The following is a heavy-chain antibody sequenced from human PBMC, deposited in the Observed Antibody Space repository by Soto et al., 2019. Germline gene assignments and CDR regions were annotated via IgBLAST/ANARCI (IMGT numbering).Heavy chain of an antibody. CDR3: ARYYCTSTTCYYFDY. Sequence: SETLSPTSTVSGGPISNSYWSWIRQPPGKGLEWIGYIYYSGSSNYNPSLKSRVTISVDTSNNQFSLKLNSVTAADTAVYYCARYYCTSTTCYYFDYWGQGTLVTVSS. J-gene: IGHJ4*02. CDR2: IYYSGSS. V-gene: IGHV4-59*01. CDR1: GGPISNSY. D-gene: IGHD2-2*01.